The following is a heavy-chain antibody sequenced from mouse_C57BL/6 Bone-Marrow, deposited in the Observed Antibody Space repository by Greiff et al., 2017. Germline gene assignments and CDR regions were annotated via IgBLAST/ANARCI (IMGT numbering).Heavy chain of an antibody. CDR2: ISDGGSYT. CDR3: ARDIYYYGSLQAWFAY. D-gene: IGHD1-1*01. V-gene: IGHV5-4*01. J-gene: IGHJ3*01. CDR1: GFTFSSYA. Sequence: EVQVVESGGGLVKPGGSLKLSCAASGFTFSSYAMSWVRQTPEKRLEWVATISDGGSYTYYPDNVKGRFTISRDNAKNNLYLQMSHLKSEDTAMYYCARDIYYYGSLQAWFAYWGQGTLVTVSA.